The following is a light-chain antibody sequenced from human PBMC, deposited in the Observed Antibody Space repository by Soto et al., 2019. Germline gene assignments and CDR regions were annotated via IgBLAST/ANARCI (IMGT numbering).Light chain of an antibody. V-gene: IGKV3-15*01. CDR2: GAS. J-gene: IGKJ1*01. CDR3: QQYNNWPRG. Sequence: EIVMTQSPATLSVPPGERATLSCRASQSVSSNLAWYQQKPGQAPRLLIYGASTRATGIPARFSGSGSGTEFTLTISSLQSEDFAVYYCQQYNNWPRGFGQGTKVDIK. CDR1: QSVSSN.